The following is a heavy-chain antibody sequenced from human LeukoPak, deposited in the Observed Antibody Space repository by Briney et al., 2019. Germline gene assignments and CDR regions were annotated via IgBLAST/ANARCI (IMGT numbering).Heavy chain of an antibody. J-gene: IGHJ6*02. Sequence: GGSLRLSCAVTGFTFSTFWMHWVRQVLGKGLVWVSYINGDGTTTTYADSVKGRFTISRDNAKNTVYLQMNSLRGEDSAVYYCGRWNYGMDVWGQGTTVTVSS. V-gene: IGHV3-74*03. CDR1: GFTFSTFW. CDR3: GRWNYGMDV. CDR2: INGDGTTT.